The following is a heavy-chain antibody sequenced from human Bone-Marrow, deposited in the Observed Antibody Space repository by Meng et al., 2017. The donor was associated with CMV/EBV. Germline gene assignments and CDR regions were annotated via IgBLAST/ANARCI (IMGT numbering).Heavy chain of an antibody. CDR3: AREGYSSSWPNWFDP. CDR1: GFTFSTYS. CDR2: IRSKAYGGTT. V-gene: IGHV3-71*03. J-gene: IGHJ5*02. Sequence: GESLKISCAASGFTFSTYSMSWVRQAPGKGLEWVGFIRSKAYGGTTEYAASVKGRFTISRDNSKNTLYLQMNSLRAEDTAVYYCAREGYSSSWPNWFDPWGQGTLVTVSS. D-gene: IGHD6-13*01.